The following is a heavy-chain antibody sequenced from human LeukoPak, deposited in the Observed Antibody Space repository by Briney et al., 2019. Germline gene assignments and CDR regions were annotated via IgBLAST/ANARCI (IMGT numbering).Heavy chain of an antibody. CDR1: GFTFSSYD. CDR3: ARALRDTGAFDI. D-gene: IGHD1-14*01. Sequence: PGGSLRLSCAASGFTFSSYDMHWVRQATGKGLEWVSAIGTAGDTYYPGSVKGRFTISRGNAKNSLYLQMNSLRAGDTAVYYCARALRDTGAFDIWGQGTMVTVSS. J-gene: IGHJ3*02. CDR2: IGTAGDT. V-gene: IGHV3-13*01.